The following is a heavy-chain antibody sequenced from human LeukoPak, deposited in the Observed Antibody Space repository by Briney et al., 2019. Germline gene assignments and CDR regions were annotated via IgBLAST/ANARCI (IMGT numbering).Heavy chain of an antibody. J-gene: IGHJ3*02. Sequence: PSETLSLTCTVSGGSISSYYWSWIRQPPGKGLEWIGYIYYSGSTNYNPSLKSRVTISVDTSKNQFSLKLSSVTAADTAVYYCASTTPGYCSGGSCYSSAFDIWGQGTTVTVSS. D-gene: IGHD2-15*01. CDR2: IYYSGST. V-gene: IGHV4-59*08. CDR1: GGSISSYY. CDR3: ASTTPGYCSGGSCYSSAFDI.